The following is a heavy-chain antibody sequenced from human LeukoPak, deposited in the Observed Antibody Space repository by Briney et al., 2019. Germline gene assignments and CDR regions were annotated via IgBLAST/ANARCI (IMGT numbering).Heavy chain of an antibody. CDR2: IYYSGST. CDR3: AREGDYSTDDYYYGMDV. D-gene: IGHD4-11*01. V-gene: IGHV4-61*01. J-gene: IGHJ6*02. Sequence: SETLSLTCTVSGGSVSSGSYYWSWIRQPPGKGLEWIGYIYYSGSTNYNPSLKSRVTISVDTSKNQFSLKLSSVTAADTAVYYCAREGDYSTDDYYYGMDVWGQGTTVTVSS. CDR1: GGSVSSGSYY.